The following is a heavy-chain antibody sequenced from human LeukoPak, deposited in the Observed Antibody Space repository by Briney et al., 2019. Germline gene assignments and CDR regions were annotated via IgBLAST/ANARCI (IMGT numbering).Heavy chain of an antibody. CDR3: AKIPILRSSWLYFDC. J-gene: IGHJ4*02. CDR1: GFTFSSYA. CDR2: ISGSGGST. V-gene: IGHV3-23*01. Sequence: GGSLRLSCAASGFTFSSYAMSWVRQAPGKGLEWVSGISGSGGSTYYADSVKGRFTISRDNSKNTLHLQMNSLRAEDTAVYYCAKIPILRSSWLYFDCWGQGTLVTVSS. D-gene: IGHD6-13*01.